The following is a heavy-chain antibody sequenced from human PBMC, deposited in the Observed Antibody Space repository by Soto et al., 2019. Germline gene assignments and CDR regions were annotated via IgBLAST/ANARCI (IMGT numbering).Heavy chain of an antibody. D-gene: IGHD3-10*01. Sequence: EVQLLESGGGLAQPGGSLRLSCAASGFTFRNNVLSWVRQAPGKGLDWVSGISGSGGSTYYADSVKGRFTISRDNSKNTLYLQMHSLRAEGTAVYYCANPQSRLVRLFDLWGRGTLVTVSS. J-gene: IGHJ2*01. CDR2: ISGSGGST. CDR1: GFTFRNNV. CDR3: ANPQSRLVRLFDL. V-gene: IGHV3-23*01.